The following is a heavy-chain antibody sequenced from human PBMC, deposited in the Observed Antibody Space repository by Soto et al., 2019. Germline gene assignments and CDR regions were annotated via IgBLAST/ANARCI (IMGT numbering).Heavy chain of an antibody. Sequence: QVQLVESGGGVVQPGRSLRLSCAASGFSFRTHTMHWVRQAPGKGLEWVALISYDGVKKEYADSVKGRFTISRDNSQSTLYMQMNSLRPEDTAMYFCARSNSGWYWDPIDYWGQGTLVTVSS. D-gene: IGHD6-19*01. V-gene: IGHV3-30*04. CDR3: ARSNSGWYWDPIDY. J-gene: IGHJ4*02. CDR2: ISYDGVKK. CDR1: GFSFRTHT.